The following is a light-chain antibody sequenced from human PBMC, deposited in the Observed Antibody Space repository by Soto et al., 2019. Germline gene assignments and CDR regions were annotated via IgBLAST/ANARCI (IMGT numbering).Light chain of an antibody. CDR3: AAWDGSLRGRV. V-gene: IGLV1-47*01. CDR2: ATD. Sequence: QSVLTQPPSASGAPGQTVTISCSGRPSSFRSESVCWYRHIPETAPKLIIYATDQRPSGVPDRFSGFKSGTSASLAISGLRAEDEDDYSCAAWDGSLRGRVFGGGTKLTVL. J-gene: IGLJ3*02. CDR1: PSSFRSES.